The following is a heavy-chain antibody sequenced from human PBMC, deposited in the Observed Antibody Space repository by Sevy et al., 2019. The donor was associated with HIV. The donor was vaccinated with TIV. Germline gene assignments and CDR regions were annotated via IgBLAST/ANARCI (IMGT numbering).Heavy chain of an antibody. V-gene: IGHV3-33*01. CDR2: IWSDGAYQ. D-gene: IGHD3-22*01. CDR1: GFTFSNYA. J-gene: IGHJ4*02. CDR3: ARGGYYYDNAAYYALDS. Sequence: HGGSLRLSCAATGFTFSNYAMHWVRQAPGKGMEWVAIIWSDGAYQYHGDSVKGRFTISRDNSKNTVYLQMNNVRVEDTALYYCARGGYYYDNAAYYALDSWGQGTLVTVSS.